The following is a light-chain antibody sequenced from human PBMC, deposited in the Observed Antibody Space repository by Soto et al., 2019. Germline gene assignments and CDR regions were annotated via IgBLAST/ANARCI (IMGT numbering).Light chain of an antibody. V-gene: IGLV2-11*01. CDR2: NVN. CDR1: SSDVGSYDY. Sequence: QSALIQPPSVSGSPGQSVTISCTGTSSDVGSYDYVSWNQQHPGTVPKPMIYNVNIQPSGVPDRFSGSKSGNTASMTISGLQAEDEADYSATYVVFGGGTKLTVL. J-gene: IGLJ2*01. CDR3: TYVV.